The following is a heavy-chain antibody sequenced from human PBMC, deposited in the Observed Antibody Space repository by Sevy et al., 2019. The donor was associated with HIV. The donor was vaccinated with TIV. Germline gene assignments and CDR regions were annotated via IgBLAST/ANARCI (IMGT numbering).Heavy chain of an antibody. Sequence: SETLSLTCTVSGGSISSYYWSWIRQPPGKGLEWIGYIYYSGSTNYNPSLKSRVTISVDTSKNQFSLKLSSVTAADTAVYYCAREVAAAGSWWFYPWGQGTLVTVSS. D-gene: IGHD6-13*01. CDR2: IYYSGST. CDR1: GGSISSYY. V-gene: IGHV4-59*01. CDR3: AREVAAAGSWWFYP. J-gene: IGHJ5*02.